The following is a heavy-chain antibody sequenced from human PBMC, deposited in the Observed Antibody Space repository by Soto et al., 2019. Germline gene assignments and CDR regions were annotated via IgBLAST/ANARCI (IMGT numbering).Heavy chain of an antibody. CDR3: VRAYYDPSRDYYYMDV. V-gene: IGHV3-48*01. CDR2: ISSSSTI. CDR1: GFTFSSYS. J-gene: IGHJ6*03. D-gene: IGHD3-3*01. Sequence: GGSLRLSCAASGFTFSSYSMNWVRQAPGKGLEWVSYISSSSTIYYADSVKGRFTISRDNAKNSLYLQMNSLRAEDTAVYYCVRAYYDPSRDYYYMDVCGKGTTVTVSS.